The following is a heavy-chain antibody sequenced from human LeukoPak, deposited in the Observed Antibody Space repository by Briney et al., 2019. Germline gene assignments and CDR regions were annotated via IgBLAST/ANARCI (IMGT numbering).Heavy chain of an antibody. Sequence: PGGSLRLSCAASGFSFSDSWMNWVRQAPGKGLEWVANIKLDASEKYYVDSVKGRFAISRDNAKNTLYLQMNSLRAEDTAVYYCAKDPPGGPAAMYFDYWGQGTLVTVSS. D-gene: IGHD2-2*01. V-gene: IGHV3-7*01. J-gene: IGHJ4*02. CDR1: GFSFSDSW. CDR2: IKLDASEK. CDR3: AKDPPGGPAAMYFDY.